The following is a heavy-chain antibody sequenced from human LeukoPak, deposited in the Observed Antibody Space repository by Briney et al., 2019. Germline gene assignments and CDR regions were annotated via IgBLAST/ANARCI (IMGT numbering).Heavy chain of an antibody. J-gene: IGHJ4*02. CDR3: AKSDDSSGYYYEIDY. D-gene: IGHD3-22*01. CDR1: GFTFSSYA. Sequence: PGGSLRLSCAASGFTFSSYAMHWVRQAPGKGLEWVAVISYDGSNKYYADSVKGRFTISRDNSKNTLYLQMNSLRAEDTAVYYCAKSDDSSGYYYEIDYWGQGTLVTVSS. CDR2: ISYDGSNK. V-gene: IGHV3-30-3*02.